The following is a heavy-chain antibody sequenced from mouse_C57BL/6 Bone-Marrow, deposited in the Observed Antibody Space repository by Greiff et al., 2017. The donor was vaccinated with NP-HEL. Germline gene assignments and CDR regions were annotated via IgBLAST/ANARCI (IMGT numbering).Heavy chain of an antibody. CDR3: ARGGIYEYYFDY. CDR1: GYAFSSSW. V-gene: IGHV1-82*01. Sequence: VQLQQSGPELVKPGASVKISCKASGYAFSSSWMNWVKQRPGKGLEWIGRIYPGDGDTNYNGKFKGKATLTADKSSSTAYMQLSSLTSEDSAVYFCARGGIYEYYFDYWGQGTTLTVSS. CDR2: IYPGDGDT. D-gene: IGHD1-1*01. J-gene: IGHJ2*01.